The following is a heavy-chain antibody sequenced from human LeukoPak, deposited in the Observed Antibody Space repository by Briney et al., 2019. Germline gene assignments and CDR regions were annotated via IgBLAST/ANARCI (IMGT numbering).Heavy chain of an antibody. D-gene: IGHD6-13*01. Sequence: GGSLRLSCAASGFTFDDYAMHWVRHAPGKGLEWVSGISWNSGSIGYADSVKGRFTISRDKAKNSLYLQMNSLRAEDTALYYCAKDPLAAAGYFDYWGQGTLVTVSS. CDR1: GFTFDDYA. V-gene: IGHV3-9*01. CDR3: AKDPLAAAGYFDY. CDR2: ISWNSGSI. J-gene: IGHJ4*02.